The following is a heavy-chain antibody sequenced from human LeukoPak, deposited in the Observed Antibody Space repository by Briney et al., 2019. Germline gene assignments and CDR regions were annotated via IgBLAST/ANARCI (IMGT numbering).Heavy chain of an antibody. Sequence: GGSLRLSCAASGFTFSSYAMHWVRQAPGKGLEWVAVISYDGSNKYYADSVKGRFTISRDNSKNTLYLQMNSLRAEDTAVYYCAKPTWYYYDSSGYDYWGQGTLVTVSS. CDR1: GFTFSSYA. D-gene: IGHD3-22*01. J-gene: IGHJ4*02. V-gene: IGHV3-30-3*02. CDR3: AKPTWYYYDSSGYDY. CDR2: ISYDGSNK.